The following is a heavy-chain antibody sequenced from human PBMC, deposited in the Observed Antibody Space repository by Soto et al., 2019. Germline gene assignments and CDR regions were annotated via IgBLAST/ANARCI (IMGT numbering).Heavy chain of an antibody. D-gene: IGHD6-13*01. CDR3: ARGGVQPVDY. J-gene: IGHJ4*02. CDR2: ISTDGSTT. CDR1: GFTFGSYW. Sequence: GGSLRLSCAASGFTFGSYWMHWVRQAPGEGLLWVSDISTDGSTTRYADTVKDQFTTSRDNAKNTLFLQMNSLRGEDTAVYFCARGGVQPVDYWGQGTLVTVSS. V-gene: IGHV3-74*01.